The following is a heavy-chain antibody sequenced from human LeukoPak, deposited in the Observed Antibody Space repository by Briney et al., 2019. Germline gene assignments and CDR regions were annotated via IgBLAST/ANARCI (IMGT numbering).Heavy chain of an antibody. J-gene: IGHJ4*02. Sequence: PGGSLRLSCAASGFTFSTYSMTWVRQAPGKGLEWVSYITSDSTTIYYAGSVKGRFTISRDNAKKSVYLQMNSLRDEDTAIYYCARDRAVADGRLYYWGQGTLVTVSS. CDR3: ARDRAVADGRLYY. CDR1: GFTFSTYS. CDR2: ITSDSTTI. D-gene: IGHD6-19*01. V-gene: IGHV3-48*02.